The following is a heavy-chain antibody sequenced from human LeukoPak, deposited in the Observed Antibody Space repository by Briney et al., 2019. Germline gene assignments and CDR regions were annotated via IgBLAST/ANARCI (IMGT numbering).Heavy chain of an antibody. CDR1: SDSISDYY. D-gene: IGHD4-17*01. V-gene: IGHV4-4*08. J-gene: IGHJ4*02. CDR3: ARAHDYGDYAYDY. Sequence: PSETLYLTCTVSSDSISDYYWSWIRQSPGKGLEWIGDIYRSGSTNYNPSLKSRVTMSVDTSKNQFSLKLSSVTAADTAVYYCARAHDYGDYAYDYWGQGTLVTVSS. CDR2: IYRSGST.